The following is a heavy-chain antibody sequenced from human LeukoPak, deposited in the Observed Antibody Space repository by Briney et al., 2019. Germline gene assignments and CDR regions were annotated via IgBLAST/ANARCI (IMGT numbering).Heavy chain of an antibody. CDR3: AKGHTMYSSLFDP. Sequence: GGSLRLSCAASEFTFSNYGLHWVRQAPGKGLEWVALISYDGSNKNYADSVKGRFTISRDNSKNTLYLQMNSLRAEDTAVYYCAKGHTMYSSLFDPRGQGTLVTVSS. V-gene: IGHV3-30*18. CDR1: EFTFSNYG. CDR2: ISYDGSNK. J-gene: IGHJ5*02. D-gene: IGHD6-13*01.